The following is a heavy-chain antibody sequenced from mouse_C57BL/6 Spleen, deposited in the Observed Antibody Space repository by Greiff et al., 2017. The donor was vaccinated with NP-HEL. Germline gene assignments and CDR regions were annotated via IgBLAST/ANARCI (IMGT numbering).Heavy chain of an antibody. J-gene: IGHJ4*01. V-gene: IGHV1-9*01. D-gene: IGHD1-3*01. CDR2: ILPGGGST. CDR3: SRGLTPAIYCYAMDY. CDR1: GYTFTGYW. Sequence: QVQLQQSGAELMKPGASVKLSCKATGYTFTGYWIEWVKQRPGHGLEWIGEILPGGGSTNYNEKFKGKATFTADTSSNTAYMQLSSLTTEDSAIYYCSRGLTPAIYCYAMDYWGQGTSVTVSS.